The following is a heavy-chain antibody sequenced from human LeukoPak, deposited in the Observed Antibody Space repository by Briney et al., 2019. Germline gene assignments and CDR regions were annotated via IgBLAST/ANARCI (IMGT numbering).Heavy chain of an antibody. Sequence: GGSLRLSCAASGFTVSSNYMSWVRQAPGQGLEWVSVIYSGGSTYYADSVKGRFTISRDNSKNTLYLQMNSLRAEDTAVYYCARFDPWGDYGMDVWGQGTTVTVSS. CDR3: ARFDPWGDYGMDV. CDR2: IYSGGST. D-gene: IGHD3-10*01. CDR1: GFTVSSNY. V-gene: IGHV3-53*01. J-gene: IGHJ6*02.